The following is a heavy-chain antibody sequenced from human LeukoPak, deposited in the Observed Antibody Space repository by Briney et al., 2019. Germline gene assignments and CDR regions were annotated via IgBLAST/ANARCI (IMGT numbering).Heavy chain of an antibody. Sequence: GGSLRLSCAASGFTFSTYWMSWVRQAPEKGLEWVANIKQDGSETYYVDSVKGRFTISRDNANSSLYLQMNGLRAEDTAVYYCARDRGADRFDNWGQGTLVTVSS. J-gene: IGHJ4*02. CDR1: GFTFSTYW. CDR2: IKQDGSET. V-gene: IGHV3-7*01. D-gene: IGHD3-10*01. CDR3: ARDRGADRFDN.